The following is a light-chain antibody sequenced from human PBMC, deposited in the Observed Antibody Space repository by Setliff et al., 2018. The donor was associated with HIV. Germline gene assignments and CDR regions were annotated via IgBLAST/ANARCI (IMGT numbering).Light chain of an antibody. V-gene: IGLV2-23*02. CDR1: SSNIGSYKL. CDR3: CSYAGVSPSLV. CDR2: EVN. J-gene: IGLJ2*01. Sequence: QSALAQPASVSGSPGQSITISCTGTSSNIGSYKLVSWYQQRPGKAPKLFIYEVNQRPSGVSNRFSGSKSGNTASLTISGLQAEDEADYYCCSYAGVSPSLVFGGGTKGTVL.